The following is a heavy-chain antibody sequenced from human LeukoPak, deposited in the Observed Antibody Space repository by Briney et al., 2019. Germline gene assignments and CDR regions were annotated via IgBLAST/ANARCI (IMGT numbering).Heavy chain of an antibody. D-gene: IGHD5-12*01. J-gene: IGHJ6*03. V-gene: IGHV4-39*02. Sequence: SETLSLTCTVSGGSISSSSYYWGWIRQPPGKGLEWIGSIYYSGSTYYNPSLKSRVTISVDTSKNQFSLKLSSVTAADTAVYYCARDQDVDIVATTDIDYYYYMDVWGKGTTVTVSS. CDR1: GGSISSSSYY. CDR2: IYYSGST. CDR3: ARDQDVDIVATTDIDYYYYMDV.